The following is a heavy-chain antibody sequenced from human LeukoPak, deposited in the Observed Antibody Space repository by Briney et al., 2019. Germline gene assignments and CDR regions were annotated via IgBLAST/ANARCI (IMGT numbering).Heavy chain of an antibody. CDR2: INSDGSST. V-gene: IGHV3-74*01. D-gene: IGHD3-3*01. CDR1: GFTFSSYW. Sequence: GGSLRLSCAASGFTFSSYWMHWVRQAPGKGLVWVSRINSDGSSTSYADSVKGRFTISRDNAKNTLYLQMNSLRAEDTAVYYCARDGYDFWSGYDYYYYYMDVWGKGTTVTVSS. J-gene: IGHJ6*03. CDR3: ARDGYDFWSGYDYYYYYMDV.